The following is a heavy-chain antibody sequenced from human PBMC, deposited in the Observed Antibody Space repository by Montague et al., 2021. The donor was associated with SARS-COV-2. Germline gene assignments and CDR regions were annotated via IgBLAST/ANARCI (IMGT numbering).Heavy chain of an antibody. CDR2: IKQDGSET. J-gene: IGHJ4*02. V-gene: IGHV3-7*01. CDR1: GFSFNDYW. CDR3: AKGYTGDWDHYLDY. D-gene: IGHD6-19*01. Sequence: SLRLSCAASGFSFNDYWMSWVRQAPGKGLEWVANIKQDGSETNHVDSVRGRFTVSRDNARNSLILQMDSLSTEDTAVYYCAKGYTGDWDHYLDYWGQGTLVTVSS.